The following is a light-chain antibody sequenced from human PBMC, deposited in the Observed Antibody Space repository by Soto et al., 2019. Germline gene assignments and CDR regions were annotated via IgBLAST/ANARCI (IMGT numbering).Light chain of an antibody. J-gene: IGKJ4*01. V-gene: IGKV3-11*01. CDR3: QQRSNWPLT. Sequence: EIVLTQSPATLSLSPGERANLSCRASQSVSSYLAWYQQKPGQAPRLLIYDASNRATGIPARFSGSGSGTDFTLTISSLEPEDFAVYYCQQRSNWPLTLGGGTKVEIK. CDR1: QSVSSY. CDR2: DAS.